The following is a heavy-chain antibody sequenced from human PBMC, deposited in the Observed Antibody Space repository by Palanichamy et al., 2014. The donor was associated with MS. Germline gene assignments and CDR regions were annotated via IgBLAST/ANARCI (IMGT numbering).Heavy chain of an antibody. CDR2: IISGGGTT. Sequence: EVQLVESGGGLVQPGGSLRLSCVASGFTFSNYEMNWVRQSPGKGLEWISYIISGGGTTYYADSVKGRFTISRDNAKNSLYLQMNSLRAEDTAVYYCARDGRQRLISFDYWGQGTLVTVSS. CDR3: ARDGRQRLISFDY. V-gene: IGHV3-48*03. D-gene: IGHD6-25*01. J-gene: IGHJ4*02. CDR1: GFTFSNYE.